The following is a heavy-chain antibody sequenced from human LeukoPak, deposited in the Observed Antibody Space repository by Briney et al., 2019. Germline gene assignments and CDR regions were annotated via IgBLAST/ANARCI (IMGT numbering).Heavy chain of an antibody. J-gene: IGHJ3*02. CDR3: ARDQFGSHDAFDI. Sequence: ASVKVSCKASGYTFTGYYMHWVRQAPGQGLEWMGRINPNSGGTNYAQKFQGRVTMTRDTSISTAYMELSRLRSDDTAVYYCARDQFGSHDAFDIWGQGTMVTVSS. V-gene: IGHV1-2*06. CDR2: INPNSGGT. CDR1: GYTFTGYY. D-gene: IGHD1-26*01.